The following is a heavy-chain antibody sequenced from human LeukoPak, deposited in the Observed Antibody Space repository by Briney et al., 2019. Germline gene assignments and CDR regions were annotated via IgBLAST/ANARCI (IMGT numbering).Heavy chain of an antibody. CDR1: GYSISSGYY. J-gene: IGHJ4*02. D-gene: IGHD6-13*01. V-gene: IGHV4-38-2*02. CDR2: TYYSGST. Sequence: SETLSLTCTVSGYSISSGYYWGWIRQPPGKGLEWIGSTYYSGSTYYNPSLKSRVTISVDTSKNQFSLKLSSVTAADTAVYYCARDRSTAAGDSQGFDYWGQGTLVTVSS. CDR3: ARDRSTAAGDSQGFDY.